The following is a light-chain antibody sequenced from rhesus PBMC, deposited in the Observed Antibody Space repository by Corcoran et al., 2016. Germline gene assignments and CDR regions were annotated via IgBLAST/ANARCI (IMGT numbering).Light chain of an antibody. CDR2: DAS. CDR3: QQYKNYPLT. Sequence: DIQMTQSPSSLSASVGDTVTITCQASQGISKLLAWYQQKPGKAPKLLIFDASTLQSGVPSRFGGSVSGTEFTLTISSLQPEDFAIYYCQQYKNYPLTFGGGTKVELK. CDR1: QGISKL. J-gene: IGKJ4*01. V-gene: IGKV1-33*01.